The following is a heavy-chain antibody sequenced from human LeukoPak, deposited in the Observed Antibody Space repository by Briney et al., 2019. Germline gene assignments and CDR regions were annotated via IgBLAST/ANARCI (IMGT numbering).Heavy chain of an antibody. CDR2: ISSSSSYI. V-gene: IGHV3-21*01. CDR3: AAAGDYYYYYGMDV. CDR1: GFTFSSYS. J-gene: IGHJ6*02. D-gene: IGHD6-13*01. Sequence: GGSLGLSCAASGFTFSSYSMNWVRQAPGKGLEWVSSISSSSSYIYYADSVKGRFTISRDNAKNSLYLQMNSLRAEDTAVYYCAAAGDYYYYYGMDVWGQGTTVTVSS.